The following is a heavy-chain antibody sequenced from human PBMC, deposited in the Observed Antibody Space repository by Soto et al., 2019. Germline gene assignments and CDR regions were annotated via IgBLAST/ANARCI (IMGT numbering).Heavy chain of an antibody. CDR3: ARLKISGHGDLKAYYYGVDV. CDR2: IYPDDSDT. J-gene: IGHJ6*02. V-gene: IGHV5-51*01. D-gene: IGHD4-17*01. CDR1: GYSFTNHW. Sequence: PGESLKISCKGSGYSFTNHWIGWVRQMPGKGLEWMGIIYPDDSDTKYSPSFQGQVTMSVDKSISTASLQWSSLKASDTAMYYCARLKISGHGDLKAYYYGVDVWGQGTTVTVSS.